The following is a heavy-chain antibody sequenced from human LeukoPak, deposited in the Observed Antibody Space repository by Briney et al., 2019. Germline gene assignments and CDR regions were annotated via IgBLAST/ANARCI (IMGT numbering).Heavy chain of an antibody. D-gene: IGHD3-22*01. CDR1: GFTFDDYA. V-gene: IGHV3-43*02. CDR2: ISGDGGST. Sequence: GGSLRLSCAASGFTFDDYAMHWVRQAPGKGLEWVSLISGDGGSTYYADSVKGRFTISRDNSKNSLYLQMNSLRTEDTALYYCAKSYYYHSRQFFDYWGQGTLVTVSS. J-gene: IGHJ4*02. CDR3: AKSYYYHSRQFFDY.